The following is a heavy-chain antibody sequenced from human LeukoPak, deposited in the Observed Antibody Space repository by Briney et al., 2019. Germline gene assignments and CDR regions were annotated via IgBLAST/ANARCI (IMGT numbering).Heavy chain of an antibody. Sequence: GGSLRLSCAASGFTFSSYSMNWVRQAPGKGLEWVSYISSSSSTIYYADSVKGRFTTSRDNAKNSLYLQMNSLRAEDTAMFYCASGQGARVLDYWGQGTLVTVSS. D-gene: IGHD1-26*01. J-gene: IGHJ4*02. CDR1: GFTFSSYS. CDR3: ASGQGARVLDY. V-gene: IGHV3-48*04. CDR2: ISSSSSTI.